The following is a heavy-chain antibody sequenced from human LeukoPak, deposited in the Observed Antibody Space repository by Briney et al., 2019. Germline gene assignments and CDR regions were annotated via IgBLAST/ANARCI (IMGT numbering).Heavy chain of an antibody. D-gene: IGHD2-2*01. Sequence: ASVKVSCKASGYTFTSYGISWVRQAPGQGLEWMGWISAYNGNTNYAQKLQGRVTMTTDTSTSTAYMELRSLRSDDTAVYYCARQPSSSKIYYYMDVWGKGTTVTVSS. J-gene: IGHJ6*03. CDR3: ARQPSSSKIYYYMDV. V-gene: IGHV1-18*01. CDR1: GYTFTSYG. CDR2: ISAYNGNT.